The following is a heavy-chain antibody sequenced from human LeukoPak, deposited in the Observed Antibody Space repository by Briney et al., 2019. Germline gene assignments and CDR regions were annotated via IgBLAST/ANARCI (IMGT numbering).Heavy chain of an antibody. J-gene: IGHJ4*02. CDR3: AREKSGSYDY. V-gene: IGHV4-59*01. CDR1: GGSISSYY. Sequence: SETLSLTCTVSGGSISSYYWSWIRQPPGKGLEWIGYIYYSGSTNYNPSLKSQVTISVDTSKNQFSLKLSSVTAADTAVYYCAREKSGSYDYWGQGTLVTVSS. CDR2: IYYSGST. D-gene: IGHD1-26*01.